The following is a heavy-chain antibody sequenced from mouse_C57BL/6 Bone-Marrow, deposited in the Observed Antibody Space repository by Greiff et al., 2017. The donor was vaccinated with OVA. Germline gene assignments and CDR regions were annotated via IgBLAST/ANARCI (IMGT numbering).Heavy chain of an antibody. V-gene: IGHV1-81*01. CDR3: ARGTGTVFDY. CDR2: IYPRSGNT. D-gene: IGHD4-1*01. Sequence: ESGAELARPGASVKLSCKASGYTFTSYGISWVKQRTGQGLEWIGEIYPRSGNTYYNEKFKGKATLTADKSSSTAYMELRSLTSEDSAVYFCARGTGTVFDYWGQGTTLTVSS. CDR1: GYTFTSYG. J-gene: IGHJ2*01.